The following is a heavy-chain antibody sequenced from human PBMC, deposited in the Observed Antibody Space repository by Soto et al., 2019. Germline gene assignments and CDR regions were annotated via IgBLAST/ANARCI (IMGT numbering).Heavy chain of an antibody. CDR3: TTAMVVRGVKFLQH. Sequence: EVQLVESGGGLVKPGGSLRLSCAASGFSFSNAWMSWVRQAPGKGLEWVGRIKSKPDGGKTDYAAPVDGRFTISRDDSKNTLYLQMNSLQIEDTAVYFCTTAMVVRGVKFLQHWGQGTLTTVSS. J-gene: IGHJ1*01. CDR1: GFSFSNAW. D-gene: IGHD3-10*01. CDR2: IKSKPDGGKT. V-gene: IGHV3-15*01.